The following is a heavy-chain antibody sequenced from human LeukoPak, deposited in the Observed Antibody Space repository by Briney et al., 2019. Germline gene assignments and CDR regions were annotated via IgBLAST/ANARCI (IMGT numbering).Heavy chain of an antibody. D-gene: IGHD3-10*01. V-gene: IGHV4-59*01. J-gene: IGHJ5*02. CDR3: TTLKLGTMVRGDRNWFDP. CDR2: IYYSGST. Sequence: SETLSLTCTVSGGSISSYYWSWIRQPPGKGLEWIGYIYYSGSTNYNPSLKSRVTISVHTSKNQFSLKLSSVTAADTAVYYCTTLKLGTMVRGDRNWFDPWGQGTLVTVSS. CDR1: GGSISSYY.